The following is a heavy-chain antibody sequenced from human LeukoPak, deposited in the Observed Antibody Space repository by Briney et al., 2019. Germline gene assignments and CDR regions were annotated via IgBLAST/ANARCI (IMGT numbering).Heavy chain of an antibody. CDR2: INPKSGGT. J-gene: IGHJ6*02. CDR3: ARDHCSANSCYEDYYNGLDV. CDR1: GYTFTAYY. Sequence: ASVKVSCKASGYTFTAYYLQWVRQAPGQGLEWMGWINPKSGGTEYPQRFQGRVTMTRDTSISTAYMELSRLRSDDTAVYYCARDHCSANSCYEDYYNGLDVWGQGTTVTVSS. V-gene: IGHV1-2*02. D-gene: IGHD2-2*01.